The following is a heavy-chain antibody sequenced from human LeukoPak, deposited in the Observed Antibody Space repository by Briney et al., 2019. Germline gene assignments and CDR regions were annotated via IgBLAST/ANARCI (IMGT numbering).Heavy chain of an antibody. Sequence: SETLSLTCTVSGGSINNYYWSWIRQPPGEGLEWIGYIFYSGSTKYNPSLKSQVTISVDTSKNQFSLNLSSVTAADTAVYYCARHPASYHYGMDVWGQGTTVTVSS. CDR2: IFYSGST. CDR1: GGSINNYY. J-gene: IGHJ6*02. CDR3: ARHPASYHYGMDV. V-gene: IGHV4-59*08.